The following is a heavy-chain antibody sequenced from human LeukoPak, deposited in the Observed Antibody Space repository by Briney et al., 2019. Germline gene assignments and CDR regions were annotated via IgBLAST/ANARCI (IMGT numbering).Heavy chain of an antibody. V-gene: IGHV4-34*01. D-gene: IGHD2-2*01. CDR1: GGSFSDYY. Sequence: SETLSLTCAVYGGSFSDYYWSWIRQPPGTGLEWIGEINHSGSTNYNPSLKSRVTISVDTSKKQFSLKLSSVTAADTAVYYCARVREYCSGTSCYGNWFDSWGQGTLVTVSS. CDR2: INHSGST. CDR3: ARVREYCSGTSCYGNWFDS. J-gene: IGHJ5*01.